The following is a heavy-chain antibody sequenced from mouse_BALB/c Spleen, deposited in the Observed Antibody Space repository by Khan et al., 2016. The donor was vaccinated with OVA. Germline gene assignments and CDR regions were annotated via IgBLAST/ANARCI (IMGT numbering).Heavy chain of an antibody. D-gene: IGHD2-4*01. Sequence: QMQLEESGPGLVAPSQSLSITCTVSGFSLTSYGVNWVRQPPGKGLEWLGVIWADGSTNYNSALMSRLSISEDNSKSQVFLKMNSLQTDDTAIYYCATIYYDKRYYAMDYWGQGTSVTVSS. CDR1: GFSLTSYG. CDR2: IWADGST. V-gene: IGHV2-9*02. CDR3: ATIYYDKRYYAMDY. J-gene: IGHJ4*01.